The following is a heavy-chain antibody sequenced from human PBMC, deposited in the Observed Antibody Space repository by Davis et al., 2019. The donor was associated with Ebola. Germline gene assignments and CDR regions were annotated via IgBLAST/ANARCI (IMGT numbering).Heavy chain of an antibody. J-gene: IGHJ5*02. CDR3: ARGMTTVTTAWFDP. CDR1: GGSISSYY. V-gene: IGHV4-59*06. Sequence: SETLSLTCTVSGGSISSYYWSWIRQPPGKGLEWIGYIYYSGSTYYNPSLKSRVTISVDTSKNQFSLKLSSVTAADTAVYYCARGMTTVTTAWFDPWGQGTLVTVS. D-gene: IGHD4-17*01. CDR2: IYYSGST.